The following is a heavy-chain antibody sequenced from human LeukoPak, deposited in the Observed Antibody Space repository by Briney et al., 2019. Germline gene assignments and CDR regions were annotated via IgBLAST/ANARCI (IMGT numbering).Heavy chain of an antibody. CDR2: INSDGSST. CDR1: GFTFSSYW. Sequence: GGSLRLSCAASGFTFSSYWMHWVRHAPGKGLVWVSRINSDGSSTSYADSVKGRFTISRDNAKNTLYLQMNSLRAEDTAVYYCARDHRGSGSRYYYYYMDVWGKGTTVTISS. D-gene: IGHD3-10*01. V-gene: IGHV3-74*01. J-gene: IGHJ6*03. CDR3: ARDHRGSGSRYYYYYMDV.